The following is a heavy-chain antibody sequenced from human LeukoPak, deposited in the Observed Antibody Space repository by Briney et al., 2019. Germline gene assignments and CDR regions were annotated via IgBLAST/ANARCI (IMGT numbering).Heavy chain of an antibody. Sequence: ASVKVSCKASGYTFTSYGISWVRQAPGQGLEWMGWISAYNGNTNYAQKLQGRVTMTTDTSTSTAYMELRSLRSDDTAVYYCARDHCSGGSCYPPNWFDPWGRGTLVTVSS. CDR2: ISAYNGNT. J-gene: IGHJ5*02. V-gene: IGHV1-18*04. D-gene: IGHD2-15*01. CDR1: GYTFTSYG. CDR3: ARDHCSGGSCYPPNWFDP.